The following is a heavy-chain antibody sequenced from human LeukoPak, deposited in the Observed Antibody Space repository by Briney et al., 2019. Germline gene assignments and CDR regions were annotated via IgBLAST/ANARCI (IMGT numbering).Heavy chain of an antibody. CDR3: ARVGYCSSTSCRGFDY. D-gene: IGHD2-2*01. Sequence: PSETLSLTCAVYGGSFSGYYWSWIRQPPGKGLEWIGEINHSGSTNYNPSLKSRVTISVDTSKNQFSLKLSSVTAADTAVYYCARVGYCSSTSCRGFDYWGQGTLVTVSS. CDR1: GGSFSGYY. V-gene: IGHV4-34*01. J-gene: IGHJ4*02. CDR2: INHSGST.